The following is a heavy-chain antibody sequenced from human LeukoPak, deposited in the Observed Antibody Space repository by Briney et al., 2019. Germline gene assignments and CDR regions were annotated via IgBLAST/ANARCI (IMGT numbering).Heavy chain of an antibody. Sequence: KSSETLSLTCSVSSGSIDSYYWSWIRQPPGKGLEWIGYVHDSGRTNYNPSLKSRVTISVDTSKNHFSLRVSSVTAADTAVYYCATGVHGIAAAGDYYFDYWGQGTLVTVSS. V-gene: IGHV4-59*01. CDR2: VHDSGRT. D-gene: IGHD6-13*01. CDR1: SGSIDSYY. J-gene: IGHJ4*02. CDR3: ATGVHGIAAAGDYYFDY.